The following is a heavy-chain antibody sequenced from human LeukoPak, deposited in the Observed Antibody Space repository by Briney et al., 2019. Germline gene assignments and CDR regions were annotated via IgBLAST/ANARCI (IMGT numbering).Heavy chain of an antibody. V-gene: IGHV3-53*01. CDR3: ARKNGLDY. Sequence: PGGSLRLSCAVSGFTVSYNYMSWVRQAPGKGLEWVSVLYTGGTTYYADSVKGRFTISRDNSKNTLYLRMNSLRAEDTAVYYCARKNGLDYWGQGTLVTVSS. J-gene: IGHJ4*02. CDR1: GFTVSYNY. CDR2: LYTGGTT.